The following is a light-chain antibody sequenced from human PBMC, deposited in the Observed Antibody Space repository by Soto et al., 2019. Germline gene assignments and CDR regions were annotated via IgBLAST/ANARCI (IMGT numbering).Light chain of an antibody. CDR2: DAS. CDR3: QQRSNWPST. V-gene: IGKV3-11*01. J-gene: IGKJ3*01. Sequence: EIVLTQSPATLSSFLGDRVTLSCRASQYINTRLAWYQHRPGQAPRLLIYDASNRATGIPARFSGSVSGTDFTLTISSLEPEDFAVYYCQQRSNWPSTFGPGTKVDIK. CDR1: QYINTR.